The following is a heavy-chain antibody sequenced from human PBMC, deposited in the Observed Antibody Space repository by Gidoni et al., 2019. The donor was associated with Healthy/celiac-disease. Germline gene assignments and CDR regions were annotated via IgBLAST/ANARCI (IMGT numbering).Heavy chain of an antibody. CDR2: ISGSGGST. V-gene: IGHV3-23*01. Sequence: EVQLLESGGGLVQPGGSLRLSCAASGFPFSRYAMSWVRQAPGKGLEWVSAISGSGGSTYYADSVKGRFTISRDNSKNTLYLQMNSLRAEDTAVYYCAKDDHPYSYGLEGWFDPWGQGTLVTVSS. D-gene: IGHD5-18*01. CDR3: AKDDHPYSYGLEGWFDP. J-gene: IGHJ5*02. CDR1: GFPFSRYA.